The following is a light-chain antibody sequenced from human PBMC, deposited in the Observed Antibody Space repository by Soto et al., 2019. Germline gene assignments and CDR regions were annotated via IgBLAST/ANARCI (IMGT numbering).Light chain of an antibody. Sequence: EIVLTQSPGTLSLSPGERATLSCRASQSVSSSHLAWYQQKPAQAPRLLIFGASNRATGIPDRFSGSGSGTDFTLTISRLEPEDFAVYYCQQYSGSPPLFTFGHGTKVHIK. CDR1: QSVSSSH. V-gene: IGKV3-20*01. J-gene: IGKJ3*01. CDR3: QQYSGSPPLFT. CDR2: GAS.